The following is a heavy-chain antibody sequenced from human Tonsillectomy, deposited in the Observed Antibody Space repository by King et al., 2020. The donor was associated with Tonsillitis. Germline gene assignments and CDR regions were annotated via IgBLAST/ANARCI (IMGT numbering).Heavy chain of an antibody. CDR2: LSGSGGAS. V-gene: IGHV3-23*04. J-gene: IGHJ4*02. CDR3: AKMSDFGVVTPFAY. CDR1: GFTFRNYA. D-gene: IGHD3-3*01. Sequence: VQLVESGGGLVQPGGSLRLSCAVSGFTFRNYAMSWVRQGPGKGLEWVSALSGSGGASYYADSVKGRFTISRDTSKNTLSLQMNSLRAEDTAIYYCAKMSDFGVVTPFAYWGQGTLVTVSS.